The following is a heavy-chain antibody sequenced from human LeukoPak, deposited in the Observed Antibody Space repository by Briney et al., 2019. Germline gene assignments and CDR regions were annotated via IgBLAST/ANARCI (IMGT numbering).Heavy chain of an antibody. Sequence: SETLSLTCAVYGGSFSGYYWSWIRQPPGKGLEWIGEINHSGSTNYNPSLKSRATISVDTSKNQFSLKLSSVTAADTAVYYCARAHPVVTDAFDIWGQGTMVTVSS. D-gene: IGHD4-23*01. CDR3: ARAHPVVTDAFDI. J-gene: IGHJ3*02. CDR2: INHSGST. V-gene: IGHV4-34*01. CDR1: GGSFSGYY.